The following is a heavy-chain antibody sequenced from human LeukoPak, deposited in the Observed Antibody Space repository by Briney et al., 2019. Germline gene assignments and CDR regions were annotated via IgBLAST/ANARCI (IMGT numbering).Heavy chain of an antibody. CDR1: GFTFNNYA. CDR3: AKDSRPTIAVAGFDY. Sequence: GGSLRLSCSVSGFTFNNYAMNWVRQAPGKGLEWVSGISGSGTRTYYADSVKGRFTISRDNSKNTLYLQMNNLRAEDTAVYFCAKDSRPTIAVAGFDYWGQGTLVTVSS. CDR2: ISGSGTRT. J-gene: IGHJ4*02. D-gene: IGHD6-19*01. V-gene: IGHV3-23*01.